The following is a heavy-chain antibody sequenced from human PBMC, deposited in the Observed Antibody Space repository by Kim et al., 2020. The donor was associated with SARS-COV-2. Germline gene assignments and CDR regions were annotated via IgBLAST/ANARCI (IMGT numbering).Heavy chain of an antibody. Sequence: SETLSLTCTVSGGSISSSSYYWGWIRQPPGKGLEWIGSIYYSGSTYYNPSLKSRVTISVDTSKNQFSLKLSSVTAADTAVYYCARGPRGDFWSGYSANWFDPWGQGTLVTVSS. CDR2: IYYSGST. J-gene: IGHJ5*02. CDR3: ARGPRGDFWSGYSANWFDP. CDR1: GGSISSSSYY. D-gene: IGHD3-3*01. V-gene: IGHV4-39*01.